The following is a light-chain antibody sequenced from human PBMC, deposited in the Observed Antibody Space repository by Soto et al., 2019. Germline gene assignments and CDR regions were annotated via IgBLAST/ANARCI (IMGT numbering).Light chain of an antibody. J-gene: IGLJ1*01. CDR1: SGDVGHYDY. Sequence: QSVLTQTPSVSGSPGQSITISCTGTSGDVGHYDYVSWYQQHPGKAPKLLIHEVTNRFSGVSIRFSGSKSANTASLTISGLQAEDEADYYCSSYSTSSTYVFGSGAKLTVL. CDR2: EVT. CDR3: SSYSTSSTYV. V-gene: IGLV2-14*01.